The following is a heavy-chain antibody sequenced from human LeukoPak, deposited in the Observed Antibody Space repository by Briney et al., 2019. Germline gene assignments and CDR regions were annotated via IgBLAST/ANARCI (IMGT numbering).Heavy chain of an antibody. CDR3: ARGRGAPDY. CDR1: GVSFSGYY. Sequence: NPSETLSLTCAVYGVSFSGYYWSWIRQPPGKGLEWIGEINHSGSTNYNPSLKSRVTISVDTSKNQFSLKLSSVTAADTAVYYCARGRGAPDYWGQGTLVTVSS. J-gene: IGHJ4*02. CDR2: INHSGST. D-gene: IGHD3-10*01. V-gene: IGHV4-34*01.